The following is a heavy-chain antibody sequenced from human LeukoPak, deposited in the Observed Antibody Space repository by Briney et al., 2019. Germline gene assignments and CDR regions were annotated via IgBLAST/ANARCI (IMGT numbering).Heavy chain of an antibody. Sequence: GGSLKLSCAASGFTFSSYSMNWVRQAPGKGLEWVSYISSSGSTIYYADSVKGRFTISRDNSKNTLYLQMNSLRAEDTAVYYCARSMVRGVIILDYWGQGTLVTVSS. CDR3: ARSMVRGVIILDY. CDR1: GFTFSSYS. CDR2: ISSSGSTI. V-gene: IGHV3-48*01. J-gene: IGHJ4*02. D-gene: IGHD3-10*01.